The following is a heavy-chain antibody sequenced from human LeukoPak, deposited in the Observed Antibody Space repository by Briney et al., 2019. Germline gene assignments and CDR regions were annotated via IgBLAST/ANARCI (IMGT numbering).Heavy chain of an antibody. CDR2: INPNSGGT. Sequence: ASVTVSFKASGYTFTGYYMHWVRQAPGQGLEWMGWINPNSGGTNYAQKFQGRVTMTRDTSTSTAYMELSRLRSDDTAGYYCSSRNMVRGVIENGVDYWGQGTLVTVPS. D-gene: IGHD3-10*01. J-gene: IGHJ4*02. CDR3: SSRNMVRGVIENGVDY. V-gene: IGHV1-2*02. CDR1: GYTFTGYY.